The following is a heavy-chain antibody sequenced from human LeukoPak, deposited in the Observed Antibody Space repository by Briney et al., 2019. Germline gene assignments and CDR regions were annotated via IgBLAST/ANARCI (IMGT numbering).Heavy chain of an antibody. CDR1: GGSMSRYY. Sequence: SETLSLTCTVSGGSMSRYYWSWIRQPPGKGLEWIGYIYYSGSTNYNPSLKGRVTISVDTSQNQFSLKLSSVTAADTAVYYCARNRTGWLGAFDNWGQGTVVAVSS. CDR3: ARNRTGWLGAFDN. V-gene: IGHV4-59*08. CDR2: IYYSGST. D-gene: IGHD6-19*01. J-gene: IGHJ4*01.